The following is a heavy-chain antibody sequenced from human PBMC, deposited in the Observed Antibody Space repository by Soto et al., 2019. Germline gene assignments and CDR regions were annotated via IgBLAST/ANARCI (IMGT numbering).Heavy chain of an antibody. V-gene: IGHV3-33*01. Sequence: QVQLVESGGGVVQPGRSLRLSCAASGFTFSSYGMHWVRQAPGKGLEWVAVIWYDGSNKYYADSVKGRFTISRDNSKNTLYLQMNSLRAEDTAVYYCASYDYVWGSYRYNDAFDIWGQGTMVTVSS. D-gene: IGHD3-16*02. J-gene: IGHJ3*02. CDR2: IWYDGSNK. CDR3: ASYDYVWGSYRYNDAFDI. CDR1: GFTFSSYG.